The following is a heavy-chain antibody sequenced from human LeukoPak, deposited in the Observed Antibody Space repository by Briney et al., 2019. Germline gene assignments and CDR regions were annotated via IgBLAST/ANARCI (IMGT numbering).Heavy chain of an antibody. CDR1: GVLFSNSL. J-gene: IGHJ4*02. CDR2: INQDGSAK. D-gene: IGHD5-18*01. CDR3: GRDRVGGRGYSLDY. V-gene: IGHV3-7*01. Sequence: GGSLRLSCADSGVLFSNSLMAWVRQAPGRGLEWLANINQDGSAKTCVDSVKGRFTISRDNAKNSLYLQMNSLRAEDTALYYCGRDRVGGRGYSLDYLGQGTLVTVSS.